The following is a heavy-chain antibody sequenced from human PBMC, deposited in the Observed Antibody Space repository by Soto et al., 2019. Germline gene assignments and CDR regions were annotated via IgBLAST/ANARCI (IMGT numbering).Heavy chain of an antibody. J-gene: IGHJ4*01. D-gene: IGHD1-26*01. CDR2: ISSGSDTI. Sequence: EVQLVESGGGLVQPGGSLRLSCLVSGFTFSDYGVNWVRQAPGKGLEWISYISSGSDTIYYAESVQGRFTISRDDAKNSLFLQMNNLRNEDTAVYYCARVSKTWEDDYWGHGTLVTVSS. CDR3: ARVSKTWEDDY. CDR1: GFTFSDYG. V-gene: IGHV3-48*02.